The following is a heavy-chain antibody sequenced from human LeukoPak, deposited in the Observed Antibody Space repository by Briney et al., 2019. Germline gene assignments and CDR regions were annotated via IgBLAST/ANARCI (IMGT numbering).Heavy chain of an antibody. J-gene: IGHJ4*02. Sequence: YPGGSLRLSCAASGFTFSSYWMHWVRHGPGKGLVWVSRINSDGSSTNYADSVKGRFTISRDNAKNTLYLQMNSLRAEDTAVYYCARGLGYCSGGSCYFGYFDYWGQGTLVTVSS. V-gene: IGHV3-74*01. CDR1: GFTFSSYW. CDR3: ARGLGYCSGGSCYFGYFDY. D-gene: IGHD2-15*01. CDR2: INSDGSST.